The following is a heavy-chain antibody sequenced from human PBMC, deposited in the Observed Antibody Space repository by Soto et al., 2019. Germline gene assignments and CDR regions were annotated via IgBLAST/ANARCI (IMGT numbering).Heavy chain of an antibody. J-gene: IGHJ4*02. D-gene: IGHD6-13*01. CDR2: IGGTGART. Sequence: LRLSFVGSGFAFSFYSMTWVRQAPGKGLEWVSGIGGTGARTHYADSVKARFTISRDNSKNTLYLQMNSLRAEDTAVYYCTSTYSSNWYAGNWGQGTLVTVSS. V-gene: IGHV3-23*01. CDR3: TSTYSSNWYAGN. CDR1: GFAFSFYS.